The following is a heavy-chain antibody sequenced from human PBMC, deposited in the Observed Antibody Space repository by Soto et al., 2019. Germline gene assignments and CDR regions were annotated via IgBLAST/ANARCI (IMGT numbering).Heavy chain of an antibody. CDR1: GVTVSSNY. J-gene: IGHJ4*02. CDR2: IYSGGST. D-gene: IGHD5-18*01. CDR3: AKDGNNYGGCYFDY. V-gene: IGHV3-66*01. Sequence: EVQLVESGGGLVQPGGSLRLSCAASGVTVSSNYMSWVRQAPGKGLEWVSVIYSGGSTYYADSVKGRFTISRDNSKNTLNLQMNSLRAEDTAVYYCAKDGNNYGGCYFDYWGQGPLVTVSS.